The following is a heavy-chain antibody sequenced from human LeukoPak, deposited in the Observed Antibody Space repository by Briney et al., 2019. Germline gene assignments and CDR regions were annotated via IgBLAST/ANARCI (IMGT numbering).Heavy chain of an antibody. V-gene: IGHV1-2*02. CDR2: INPNSGGT. CDR1: GYTFTGYY. CDR3: ARDVCSGGSCSDY. Sequence: ASVKVSCKASGYTFTGYYMHWVRQAPGQGLEWMGWINPNSGGTNYAQKFQGRVTMTRDTSISTAYMELSRLRSDDTAVNYCARDVCSGGSCSDYWGQGTLVTVSS. J-gene: IGHJ4*02. D-gene: IGHD2-15*01.